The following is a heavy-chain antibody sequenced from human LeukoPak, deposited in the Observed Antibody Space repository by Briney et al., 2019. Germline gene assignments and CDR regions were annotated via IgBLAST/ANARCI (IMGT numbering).Heavy chain of an antibody. CDR3: ARAEFCGGSQGGFDP. V-gene: IGHV4-34*01. D-gene: IGHD2-15*01. J-gene: IGHJ5*02. CDR2: VNHSGST. CDR1: GGSFSGYY. Sequence: SETLSLTCAVYGGSFSGYYWSWIRQPPGKGLEWIGEVNHSGSTNYNPSLKSRVTISVDTSKNQFSLKLSSVTAADTAVYYCARAEFCGGSQGGFDPWGQGTLVTVSS.